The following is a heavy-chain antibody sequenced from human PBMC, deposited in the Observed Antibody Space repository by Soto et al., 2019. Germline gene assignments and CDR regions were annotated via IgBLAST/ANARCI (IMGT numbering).Heavy chain of an antibody. CDR3: THQSYVRDFDY. Sequence: GGSLRLSCTASGFTFGDYAMSWFRQAPGKGLEWVGFIRSKAYGGTTEYAASVKGRFTISRDDSKSIAYLQMNSLKTEDTAVYYCTHQSYVRDFDYWGQGTLVTVSS. V-gene: IGHV3-49*03. J-gene: IGHJ4*02. D-gene: IGHD3-16*01. CDR1: GFTFGDYA. CDR2: IRSKAYGGTT.